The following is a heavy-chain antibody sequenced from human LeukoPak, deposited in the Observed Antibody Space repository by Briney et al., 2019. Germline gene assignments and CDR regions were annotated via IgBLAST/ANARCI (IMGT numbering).Heavy chain of an antibody. V-gene: IGHV4-4*07. D-gene: IGHD2/OR15-2a*01. J-gene: IGHJ4*02. CDR3: TRAFSLGGSNFDY. Sequence: PSETLSLTCTVSGGSIRGYYWSWIRQPAAKGLEWIGHIYSSGNTNHNPSLRGGVTMPVDKSKSQFSLKLYSVTAVDTAVYYCTRAFSLGGSNFDYWGQGTLVTVSS. CDR2: IYSSGNT. CDR1: GGSIRGYY.